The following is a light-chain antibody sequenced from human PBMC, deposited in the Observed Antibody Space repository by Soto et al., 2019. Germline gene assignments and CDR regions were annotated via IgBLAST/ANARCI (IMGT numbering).Light chain of an antibody. V-gene: IGKV1-5*03. CDR2: KAS. CDR3: QQYKTYPGT. J-gene: IGKJ1*01. CDR1: ETISTW. Sequence: DIQMTQSPSTLSASVGDRVTITCRASETISTWLAWYQQKPGKAPNLLIYKASTLGSWVPSRFIGSGSGTEFTLTIRGLQADDFATYYCQQYKTYPGTFGPGTKVEIK.